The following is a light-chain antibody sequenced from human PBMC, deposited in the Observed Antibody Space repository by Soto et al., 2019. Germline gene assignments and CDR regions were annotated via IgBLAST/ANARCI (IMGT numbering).Light chain of an antibody. CDR3: ATWDDSENGRV. CDR1: DSNIGDNA. J-gene: IGLJ3*02. V-gene: IGLV1-44*01. Sequence: QSVLTQPPSASGTPGQRVSISCSGSDSNIGDNAVNWFQQLPGTAPKLLIYSNRQRPSGVPDRFSGSKSGTSASLAISGLQSEDEAVYFCATWDDSENGRVFGGGTTVTVL. CDR2: SNR.